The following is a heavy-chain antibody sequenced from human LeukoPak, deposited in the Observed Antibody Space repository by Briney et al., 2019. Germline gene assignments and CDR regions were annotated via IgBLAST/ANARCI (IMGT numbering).Heavy chain of an antibody. D-gene: IGHD3-22*01. CDR1: GYTFTSYY. CDR3: ARDSTRYYDSSGYYCDPAFDY. CDR2: INPSGGST. Sequence: ASVKVSCKASGYTFTSYYMHWVRQAPGQGLEWMGIINPSGGSTSYAQKFQGRVTMTRDMSTSTVYMELSSLRSEDTAVYYCARDSTRYYDSSGYYCDPAFDYWGQGTLVTVSS. J-gene: IGHJ4*02. V-gene: IGHV1-46*01.